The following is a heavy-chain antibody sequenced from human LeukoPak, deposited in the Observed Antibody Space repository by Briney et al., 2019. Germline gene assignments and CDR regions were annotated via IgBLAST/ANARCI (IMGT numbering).Heavy chain of an antibody. J-gene: IGHJ4*02. CDR3: ACSYYDFWSGYFPVRY. Sequence: GGSLRLSCAASGFTFSSYAMHWVRQAPGKGLEWVAVISYDGSNKYYADSVKGRFTISRDNSKNTLYLQMNSLRAEDTAVYYCACSYYDFWSGYFPVRYWGQGTLVTVSS. V-gene: IGHV3-30*04. CDR1: GFTFSSYA. D-gene: IGHD3-3*01. CDR2: ISYDGSNK.